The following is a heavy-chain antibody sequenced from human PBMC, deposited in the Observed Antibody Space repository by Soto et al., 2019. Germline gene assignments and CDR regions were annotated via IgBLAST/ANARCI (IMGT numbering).Heavy chain of an antibody. Sequence: LSLTCTVSGGSISTYYWSWIRQPSGKGLEWIGYVYYSGNTNYNPSLTSRLTISVDTSKNQCSLKLSSVTAADTAVYYCARVGSGSFDYWGQGTLVTV. J-gene: IGHJ4*02. V-gene: IGHV4-59*01. CDR3: ARVGSGSFDY. D-gene: IGHD3-22*01. CDR1: GGSISTYY. CDR2: VYYSGNT.